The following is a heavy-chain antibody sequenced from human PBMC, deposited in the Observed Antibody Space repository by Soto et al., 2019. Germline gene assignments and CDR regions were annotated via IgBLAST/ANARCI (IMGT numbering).Heavy chain of an antibody. J-gene: IGHJ4*02. Sequence: LQQWGAGLLQPSETLSLTCAVSGGSFGGCCWGWIRQPPGKGLEWIGGLNRSGGANSNPSLKSRVTIPVDTSKNHFLLKVSSVTAADTALYYCAAGGRTAVPPLTWGQGTLVSVSS. CDR1: GGSFGGCC. CDR2: LNRSGGA. CDR3: AAGGRTAVPPLT. D-gene: IGHD4-17*01. V-gene: IGHV4-34*01.